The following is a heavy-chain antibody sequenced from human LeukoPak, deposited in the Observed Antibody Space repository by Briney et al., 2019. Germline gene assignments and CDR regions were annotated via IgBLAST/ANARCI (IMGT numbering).Heavy chain of an antibody. J-gene: IGHJ4*02. CDR3: ARDAAPRYSSSPSNFDY. D-gene: IGHD6-6*01. CDR2: ISSSSSYI. Sequence: GGSLRLSCAASGFTFSSYSMNWVRQAPGKGLEWVSSISSSSSYIYYADPVKGRFTISRDNAKNSLYLQMNSLRAEDTAVYYCARDAAPRYSSSPSNFDYWGQGTLVTVSS. CDR1: GFTFSSYS. V-gene: IGHV3-21*01.